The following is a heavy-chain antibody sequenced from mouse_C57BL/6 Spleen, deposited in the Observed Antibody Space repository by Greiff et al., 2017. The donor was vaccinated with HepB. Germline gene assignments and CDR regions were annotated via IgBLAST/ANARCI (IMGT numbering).Heavy chain of an antibody. Sequence: QVHVKQPGAELVMPGASVKLSCKASGYTFTSYWMHWVKQRPGQGLEWIGEIDPSDSYTNYNQKFKGKSTLTVDKSSSTAYMQLSSLTSEDSAVYYWARRTTTVERGYYFDYWGQGTTLTVSS. CDR1: GYTFTSYW. CDR2: IDPSDSYT. D-gene: IGHD1-1*01. J-gene: IGHJ2*01. CDR3: ARRTTTVERGYYFDY. V-gene: IGHV1-69*01.